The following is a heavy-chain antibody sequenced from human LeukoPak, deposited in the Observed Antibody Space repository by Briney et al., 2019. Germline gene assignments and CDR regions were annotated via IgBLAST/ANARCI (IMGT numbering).Heavy chain of an antibody. Sequence: PSETLSLTCTVSGDSISNYYWSWIRQPAGKGLEWIGRIYTSGSTNYNPSLKSRVTVSVETSKNQFSLKLSSVTDADTAVYYCARVSLVRGAPDYYFDYWGQGTPVTDSS. CDR2: IYTSGST. V-gene: IGHV4-4*07. CDR1: GDSISNYY. CDR3: ARVSLVRGAPDYYFDY. J-gene: IGHJ4*02. D-gene: IGHD3-10*01.